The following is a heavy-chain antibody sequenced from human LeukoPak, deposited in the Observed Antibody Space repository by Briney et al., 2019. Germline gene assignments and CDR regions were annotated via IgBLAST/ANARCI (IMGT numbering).Heavy chain of an antibody. D-gene: IGHD2-2*01. V-gene: IGHV3-48*01. J-gene: IGHJ6*03. CDR2: ISSNSSTI. CDR3: ARLPVVPAAIIYYYYYYMDV. CDR1: GFTFSSYS. Sequence: GGSLRLSCAASGFTFSSYSLNWVRQAPGKGLEWVSYISSNSSTIYYADSVKGRFTISRDNAKNSLYLQMNSLRAEDTAVYYCARLPVVPAAIIYYYYYYMDVWGKGTTATVSS.